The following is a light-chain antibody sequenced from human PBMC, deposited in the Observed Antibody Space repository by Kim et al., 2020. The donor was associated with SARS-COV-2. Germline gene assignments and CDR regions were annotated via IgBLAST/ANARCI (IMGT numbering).Light chain of an antibody. CDR3: QQYKSYRT. CDR2: DAS. V-gene: IGKV1-5*01. CDR1: QSISSR. J-gene: IGKJ1*01. Sequence: FASERDRVTITGRASQSISSRLAWYQQKPGQAPKLLIYDASSLQSGVPSRFAGSGSGTEFTLTISSLQPDDFATYYCQQYKSYRTFGQGTKVDIK.